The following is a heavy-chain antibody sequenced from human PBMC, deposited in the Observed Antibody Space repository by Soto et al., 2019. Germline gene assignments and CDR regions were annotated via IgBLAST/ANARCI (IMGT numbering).Heavy chain of an antibody. CDR2: ISSGSSTI. Sequence: GGSLRLSCAASGFTFNTYSMNWVRQAPGKGLEWVSYISSGSSTIYYADSVKGRFTISRDNSKNTLYLQMNSLRAEDTAVYYCARDGRWLQWADYWGQGTLVTVSS. D-gene: IGHD5-12*01. CDR3: ARDGRWLQWADY. V-gene: IGHV3-48*01. J-gene: IGHJ4*02. CDR1: GFTFNTYS.